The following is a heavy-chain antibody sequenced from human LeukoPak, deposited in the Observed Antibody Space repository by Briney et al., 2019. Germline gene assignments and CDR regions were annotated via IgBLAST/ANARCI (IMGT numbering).Heavy chain of an antibody. CDR1: GFTFSSFE. D-gene: IGHD2-2*01. CDR3: ARGYCSSTRCPDNMDV. V-gene: IGHV3-48*03. CDR2: ISSSGSTI. J-gene: IGHJ6*03. Sequence: GGSLRLSCAASGFTFSSFEMNWVRQAPGKGLERVSYISSSGSTIYNAGAVKGRFTISRDNAQNSLYLQMNSLRAEDTAVYYCARGYCSSTRCPDNMDVWGKGTTVTISS.